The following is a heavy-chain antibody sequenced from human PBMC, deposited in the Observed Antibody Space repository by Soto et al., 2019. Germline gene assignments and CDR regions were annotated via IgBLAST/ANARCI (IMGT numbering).Heavy chain of an antibody. CDR1: GGTFSSYA. D-gene: IGHD6-19*01. V-gene: IGHV1-69*13. Sequence: SVKVSCKASGGTFSSYAISWVRQAPGQGLEWMGGIIPIFGTANYAQKFQGRVTITADESTSTAYMELSSLRSEDTAVYYCARDYRTAVAGNDYYYGMDVWGQGTTVTVSS. CDR3: ARDYRTAVAGNDYYYGMDV. J-gene: IGHJ6*02. CDR2: IIPIFGTA.